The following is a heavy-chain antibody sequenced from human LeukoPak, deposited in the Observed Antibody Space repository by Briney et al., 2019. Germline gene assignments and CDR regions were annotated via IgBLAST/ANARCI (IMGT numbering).Heavy chain of an antibody. Sequence: GGSLRLSCAASGFTFSSYEMNWVRQAPGKGLEWVSYISSSGSTIYYADSVKGRFTISRDNAKNSLYLQMNSLRAEDTALYYCAKPIWGAFPREMDVWGKGTTVTISS. CDR3: AKPIWGAFPREMDV. CDR2: ISSSGSTI. V-gene: IGHV3-48*03. CDR1: GFTFSSYE. D-gene: IGHD3-16*01. J-gene: IGHJ6*04.